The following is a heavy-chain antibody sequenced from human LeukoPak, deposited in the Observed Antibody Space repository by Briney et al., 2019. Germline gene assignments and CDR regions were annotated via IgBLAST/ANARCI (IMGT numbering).Heavy chain of an antibody. D-gene: IGHD6-19*01. Sequence: GGSLRLSCAASGFTFSSYAMHWVRQAPGKGLEWVAVISYDGSNKYYADSVKGRFTISRDNSKNTLYLQMNSLRAEDTAVYYCARDDMYSSGWSGYWGQGTLVTVSS. CDR1: GFTFSSYA. CDR2: ISYDGSNK. V-gene: IGHV3-30-3*01. CDR3: ARDDMYSSGWSGY. J-gene: IGHJ4*02.